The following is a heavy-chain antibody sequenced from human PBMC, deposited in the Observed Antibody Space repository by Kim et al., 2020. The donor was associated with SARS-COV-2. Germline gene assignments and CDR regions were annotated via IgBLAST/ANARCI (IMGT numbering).Heavy chain of an antibody. CDR1: GGSFSGYS. CDR2: INHSGST. D-gene: IGHD2-2*01. Sequence: SETLSLTCAVYGGSFSGYSWSWIRQPPGPGLEWIGEINHSGSTNYNPSLKSRVTISVDTSKNQFSLKLSSVTAADTAVYYCARGLSQVPAVTWFDPWGQGALVTVSS. V-gene: IGHV4-34*01. J-gene: IGHJ5*02. CDR3: ARGLSQVPAVTWFDP.